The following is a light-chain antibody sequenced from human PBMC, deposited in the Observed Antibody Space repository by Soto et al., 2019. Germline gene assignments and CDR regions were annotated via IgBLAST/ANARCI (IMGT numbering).Light chain of an antibody. CDR2: AAS. Sequence: DIQMTQAPSSLSASVGDRVTITCRASQSISRYSNWYQQKPGKAPKLLISAASSLQSGVPSRFSGSGSGTDFTLTISSLQPEDFATYYCQQSYSTPITFGQGTRLEIK. V-gene: IGKV1-39*01. J-gene: IGKJ5*01. CDR1: QSISRY. CDR3: QQSYSTPIT.